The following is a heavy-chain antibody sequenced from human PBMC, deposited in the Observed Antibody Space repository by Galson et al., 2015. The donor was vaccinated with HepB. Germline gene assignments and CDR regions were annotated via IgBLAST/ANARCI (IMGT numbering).Heavy chain of an antibody. Sequence: SLRLSCAASGFTFSSYAMHWVRQAPGKGLEWVAVISYDGSNKYYADSVKGRFTISRDNSKNTLYLQMNSLRAEDTAVYYCARDRGLMYSSSLPPDWFDPWGQGTLVTVSS. V-gene: IGHV3-30*04. CDR1: GFTFSSYA. J-gene: IGHJ5*02. CDR2: ISYDGSNK. D-gene: IGHD6-13*01. CDR3: ARDRGLMYSSSLPPDWFDP.